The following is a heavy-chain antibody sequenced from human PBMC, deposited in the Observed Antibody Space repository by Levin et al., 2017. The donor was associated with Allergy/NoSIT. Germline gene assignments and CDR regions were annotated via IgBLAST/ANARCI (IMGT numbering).Heavy chain of an antibody. V-gene: IGHV1-69*13. D-gene: IGHD3-10*01. J-gene: IGHJ6*02. CDR1: GGTFSSYA. Sequence: SVKVSCKASGGTFSSYAISWVRQAPGQGLEWMGGIIPIFGTANYAQKFQGRVTITADESTSTAYMELSSLRSEDTAVYYCARAVFYYGSGSYYKTPYGMDVWGQGTTVTVSS. CDR2: IIPIFGTA. CDR3: ARAVFYYGSGSYYKTPYGMDV.